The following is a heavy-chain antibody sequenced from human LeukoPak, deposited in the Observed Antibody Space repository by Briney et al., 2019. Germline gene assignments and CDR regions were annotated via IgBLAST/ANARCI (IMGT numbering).Heavy chain of an antibody. CDR2: LSYTGST. J-gene: IGHJ4*02. CDR1: GASISNYY. Sequence: PSETLSLTRAVSGASISNYYWSRIRQPPGKGLEWIGYLSYTGSTNYNPSLKSRVTISGDTSKNQFSLKLTSVTAADTAVYYCARLQGRGDNYLDFWGQGALVTVSS. CDR3: ARLQGRGDNYLDF. D-gene: IGHD7-27*01. V-gene: IGHV4-59*08.